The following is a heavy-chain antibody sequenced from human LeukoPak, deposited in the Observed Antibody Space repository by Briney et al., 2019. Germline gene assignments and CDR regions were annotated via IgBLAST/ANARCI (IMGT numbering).Heavy chain of an antibody. D-gene: IGHD2-15*01. CDR2: ISWNSGSI. V-gene: IGHV3-9*01. J-gene: IGHJ5*02. Sequence: PGGSLRLSCGAFGFIFGDFAIHWVRQAPGKGLEWVAGISWNSGSIGYADSVRGRFTISRDNAKNSLYLQMNSLRAEDTAVYYCARDLNFCSGGSCYLWGQGTLVTVSS. CDR1: GFIFGDFA. CDR3: ARDLNFCSGGSCYL.